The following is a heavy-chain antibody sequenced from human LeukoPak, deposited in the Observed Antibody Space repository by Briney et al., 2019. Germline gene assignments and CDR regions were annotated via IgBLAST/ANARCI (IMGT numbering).Heavy chain of an antibody. Sequence: SETLSLTCTVSGGSISSSSYYWVWIRQPPGKGLQWIGSIYYSGSTYYNPSLKSRVTISMDMSKNQFSLKLSSVTAADTAVYYCASLGRYCGGDFYADYWCQGNLVTVSS. CDR1: GGSISSSSYY. V-gene: IGHV4-39*01. J-gene: IGHJ4*02. CDR2: IYYSGST. CDR3: ASLGRYCGGDFYADY. D-gene: IGHD2-21*02.